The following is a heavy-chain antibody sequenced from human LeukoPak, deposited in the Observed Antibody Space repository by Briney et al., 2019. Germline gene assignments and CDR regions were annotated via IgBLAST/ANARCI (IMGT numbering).Heavy chain of an antibody. J-gene: IGHJ4*02. D-gene: IGHD3-22*01. CDR1: GGSISSYC. Sequence: SETLSLTCTVSGGSISSYCWSWIRQPPGKGLEWIGYIYYSGSTNYNPSLKSRVTISVDTSKNQFSLKLSSVTAADTAVYYCAGHKKTYDSSGYPDYWGQGTLVTVSS. CDR3: AGHKKTYDSSGYPDY. V-gene: IGHV4-59*01. CDR2: IYYSGST.